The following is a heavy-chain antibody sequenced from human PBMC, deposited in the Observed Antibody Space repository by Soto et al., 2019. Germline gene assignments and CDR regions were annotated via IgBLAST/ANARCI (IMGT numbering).Heavy chain of an antibody. CDR3: ARAVAARPIDFDY. CDR1: GGSLSGYY. J-gene: IGHJ4*02. CDR2: INHSGST. V-gene: IGHV4-34*01. D-gene: IGHD6-6*01. Sequence: SETPSLTCAVYGGSLSGYYWSWIRQPPGKGLEWIGEINHSGSTNYNPSLKSRVTISVDTSKNQFSLKLSSVTAADTAVYYCARAVAARPIDFDYWGQGTLVTVSS.